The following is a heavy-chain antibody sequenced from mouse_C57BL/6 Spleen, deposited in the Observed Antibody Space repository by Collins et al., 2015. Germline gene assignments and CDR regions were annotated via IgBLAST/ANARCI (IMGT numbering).Heavy chain of an antibody. CDR1: GYTFTSYW. V-gene: IGHV1-59*01. Sequence: QVQLQQPGAELVRPGTSVKLSCKASGYTFTSYWMHWVKQRPGQGLEWIGVIDPSDSYTNYNQKFKGKATLTVDTSSSTAYMQLSSLTSEDSAVYYCARKGGLLLFAYWGQGTLVTVSA. J-gene: IGHJ3*01. CDR3: ARKGGLLLFAY. CDR2: IDPSDSYT. D-gene: IGHD1-1*01.